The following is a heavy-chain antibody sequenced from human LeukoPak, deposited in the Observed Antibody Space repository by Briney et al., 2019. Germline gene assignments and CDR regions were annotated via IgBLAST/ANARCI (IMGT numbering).Heavy chain of an antibody. Sequence: ASVKVSCKASGYTFTRYDINWVRQATGQGREWMGWMNPNSGNTGYAQKFQGRVTMTRNTSISTAYMELSSLRSEDTAVYYCARFAIVGATMRWFDPWGQGTLVTVSS. CDR1: GYTFTRYD. J-gene: IGHJ5*02. D-gene: IGHD1-26*01. V-gene: IGHV1-8*01. CDR2: MNPNSGNT. CDR3: ARFAIVGATMRWFDP.